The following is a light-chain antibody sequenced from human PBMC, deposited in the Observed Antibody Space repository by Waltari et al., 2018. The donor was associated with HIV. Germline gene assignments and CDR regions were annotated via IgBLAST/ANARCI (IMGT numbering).Light chain of an antibody. J-gene: IGLJ2*01. CDR3: SSYASNNTFVV. V-gene: IGLV2-8*01. CDR2: EAT. Sequence: QSALTQPPSASGPPGHSVTIYCTGTRSAIGRYDFVSWYQLHPAKPPKLILYEATKRPSGVPDRFSGSKSGNTASLTVSGLQTDDEADYYCSSYASNNTFVVFGGGTKLTVL. CDR1: RSAIGRYDF.